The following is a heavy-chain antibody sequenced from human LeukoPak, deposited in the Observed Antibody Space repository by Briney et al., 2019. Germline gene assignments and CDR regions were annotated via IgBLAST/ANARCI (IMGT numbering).Heavy chain of an antibody. Sequence: RVASVKVSCKASGYTFISYGITWVRQAPGQGLEWMGWIGTHIGNTKYAQKLQGRVTMTTDTSTSTAYMELRSLRSDDTAVYYCARDLRGHSPPMDYWGQGTLVTVSS. CDR2: IGTHIGNT. D-gene: IGHD5-18*01. CDR3: ARDLRGHSPPMDY. V-gene: IGHV1-18*01. CDR1: GYTFISYG. J-gene: IGHJ4*02.